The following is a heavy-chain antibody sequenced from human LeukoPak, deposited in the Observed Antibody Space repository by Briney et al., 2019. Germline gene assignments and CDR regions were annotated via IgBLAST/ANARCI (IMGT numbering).Heavy chain of an antibody. CDR3: AKARSRYSSGWYSFDY. D-gene: IGHD6-19*01. CDR2: ISYDGSNK. Sequence: GGSLRLSCAASGFTFSSYGMHWVRQAPGKGLEWVAVISYDGSNKYYADSVKGRFTISRDNSKNTLYLQMNSLRAEDTAVYYCAKARSRYSSGWYSFDYWGQGTLVTVSS. V-gene: IGHV3-30*18. J-gene: IGHJ4*02. CDR1: GFTFSSYG.